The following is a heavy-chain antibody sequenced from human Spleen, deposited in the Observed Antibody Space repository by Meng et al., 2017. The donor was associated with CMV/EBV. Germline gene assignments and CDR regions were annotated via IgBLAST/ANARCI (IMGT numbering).Heavy chain of an antibody. Sequence: GESLKISCKGFGYNFSDYWIGWVRQMPGKGLEWMGIIYPDDSDTRYTPSFQGQVTISADKSINTAYLQWSSLKASDTAMYYCARLQSGAYYYGMDVWGQGTTVTSP. J-gene: IGHJ6*02. V-gene: IGHV5-51*01. D-gene: IGHD2-8*02. CDR2: IYPDDSDT. CDR1: GYNFSDYW. CDR3: ARLQSGAYYYGMDV.